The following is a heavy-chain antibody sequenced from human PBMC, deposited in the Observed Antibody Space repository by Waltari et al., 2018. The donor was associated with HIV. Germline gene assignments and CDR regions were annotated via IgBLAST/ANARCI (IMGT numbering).Heavy chain of an antibody. CDR1: GLSFNRNW. CDR3: ASVQWATQSCDH. V-gene: IGHV3-7*01. CDR2: IKEDGSEK. D-gene: IGHD1-26*01. J-gene: IGHJ5*02. Sequence: EMQLAESGGGWVQPGGSLRLSCGGSGLSFNRNWMTWLRQAPGKGLEWVANIKEDGSEKDYVDSVKGRFTISRDNAKNSVYLHMNNLRVDDTAVYFCASVQWATQSCDHWGRGTLVAVSS.